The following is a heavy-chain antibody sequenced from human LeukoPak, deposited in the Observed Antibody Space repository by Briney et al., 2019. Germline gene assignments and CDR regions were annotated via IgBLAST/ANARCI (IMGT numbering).Heavy chain of an antibody. J-gene: IGHJ4*02. V-gene: IGHV3-7*01. CDR1: GFTFSSYW. Sequence: PGGSLRLSCAASGFTFSSYWTSWVRQAPGKGLEWVANIKQDGSEKYYVDSVKGRFTISRDNAKNSLYLQMNSLRAEDTAVYYCARGRYYDSSGYFLDYWGQGTLVTVSS. D-gene: IGHD3-22*01. CDR3: ARGRYYDSSGYFLDY. CDR2: IKQDGSEK.